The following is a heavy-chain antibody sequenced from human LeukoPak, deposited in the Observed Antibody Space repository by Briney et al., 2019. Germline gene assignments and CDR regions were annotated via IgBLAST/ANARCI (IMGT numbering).Heavy chain of an antibody. CDR3: ARAYSSSGAFDI. Sequence: ASVKVSCKATGYTFTSYDINWVRQATGQGLEWMGWMNPNSGNTGYAQKFQGRVTITRNTSISTAYMELSSLRSEDTAVYYCARAYSSSGAFDIWGQGTMVTVSS. CDR2: MNPNSGNT. CDR1: GYTFTSYD. D-gene: IGHD6-13*01. J-gene: IGHJ3*02. V-gene: IGHV1-8*03.